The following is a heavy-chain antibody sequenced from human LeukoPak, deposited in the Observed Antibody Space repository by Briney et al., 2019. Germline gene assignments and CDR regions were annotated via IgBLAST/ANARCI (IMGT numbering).Heavy chain of an antibody. V-gene: IGHV3-23*01. Sequence: PGGSLRLSCAASGITFSSYAMSWVRQAPGKGLEWVSAIVATGELTFYADSVKGRFTISRDNSKNTLYLQMNNLRADDTAVYFCAKEVAAAGVGAFDVWGQGTMVTVSS. CDR1: GITFSSYA. J-gene: IGHJ3*01. CDR2: IVATGELT. D-gene: IGHD6-13*01. CDR3: AKEVAAAGVGAFDV.